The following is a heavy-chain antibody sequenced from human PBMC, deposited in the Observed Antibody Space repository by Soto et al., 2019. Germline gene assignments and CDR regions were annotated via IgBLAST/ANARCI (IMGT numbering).Heavy chain of an antibody. D-gene: IGHD3-3*01. CDR3: PSYYDFWSGYSFDP. CDR1: GYTLTELS. CDR2: FDPEDGET. Sequence: ASVEVSCRVSGYTLTELSMHWVRQAPGKGLEWMGGFDPEDGETIYAQKFQGRVTMTEDTSTDTAYMELSSLRSEDTAVYYCPSYYDFWSGYSFDPWGQGTLVTVSS. J-gene: IGHJ5*02. V-gene: IGHV1-24*01.